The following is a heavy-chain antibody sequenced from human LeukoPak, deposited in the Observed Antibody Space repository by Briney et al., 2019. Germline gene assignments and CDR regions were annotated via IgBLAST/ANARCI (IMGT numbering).Heavy chain of an antibody. D-gene: IGHD3-10*01. CDR2: ISGSGGST. CDR1: GFTVGNNY. J-gene: IGHJ4*02. V-gene: IGHV3-23*01. Sequence: GRSLRLSCAASGFTVGNNYMMWVSQGPGKGLEWVSSISGSGGSTYYADSVKGRFTISRDNSKNTLYLQMNSLRAEDTAVYYCAKDWDYYGSGSYSDYWGLGTLVTVSS. CDR3: AKDWDYYGSGSYSDY.